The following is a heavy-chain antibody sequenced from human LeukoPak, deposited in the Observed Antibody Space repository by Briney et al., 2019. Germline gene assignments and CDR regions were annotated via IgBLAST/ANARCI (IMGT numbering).Heavy chain of an antibody. CDR2: MSGSDSRT. CDR1: GFTFSSYA. CDR3: AKDLRSSYVSEYFDY. J-gene: IGHJ4*02. D-gene: IGHD6-6*01. Sequence: GGSLRLSCAASGFTFSSYAMSWVRQAPGKGLEWVSSMSGSDSRTYYADSVKGRFTISRDNSKNTPYLQMNSLRAEDTAVYYCAKDLRSSYVSEYFDYWGQGTLVTVSS. V-gene: IGHV3-23*01.